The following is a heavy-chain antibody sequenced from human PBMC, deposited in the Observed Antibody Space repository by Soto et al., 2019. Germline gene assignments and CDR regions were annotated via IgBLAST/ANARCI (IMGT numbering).Heavy chain of an antibody. J-gene: IGHJ6*02. D-gene: IGHD5-18*01. Sequence: PGRLLRVCRDAAEFKIGNYGMHWVSQTPGKGLEWVAVISFDGSNKFYAESVKGRITISRDNSKNTLFLQMNSLRPEDTAVYYFARDRGYRYRTGYGLDVWGQGTTVTVSS. V-gene: IGHV3-30-3*01. CDR1: EFKIGNYG. CDR3: ARDRGYRYRTGYGLDV. CDR2: ISFDGSNK.